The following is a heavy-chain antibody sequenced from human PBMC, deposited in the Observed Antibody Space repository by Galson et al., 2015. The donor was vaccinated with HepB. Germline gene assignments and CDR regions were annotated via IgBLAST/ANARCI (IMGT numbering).Heavy chain of an antibody. CDR1: GFSLSTSGVG. J-gene: IGHJ4*02. CDR3: ARYSTFDY. CDR2: IYWDGDR. D-gene: IGHD4-11*01. Sequence: LVKPTQTLTLTCTFSGFSLSTSGVGVGWIRQPPGKALEWLTVIYWDGDRHYSPSLESRLTITKDTSKNQVVLTMTNLDPVDTATYYCARYSTFDYWGPGTLVTVSS. V-gene: IGHV2-5*02.